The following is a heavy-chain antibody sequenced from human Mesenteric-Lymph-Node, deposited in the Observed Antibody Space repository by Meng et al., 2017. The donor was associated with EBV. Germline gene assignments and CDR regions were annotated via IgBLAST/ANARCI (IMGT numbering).Heavy chain of an antibody. CDR2: INHSGST. Sequence: QVPPQQWRAGLLKPSETLSLPCAVYGGSFSGYYWSWIRQPPGKGLEWIGEINHSGSTNYNPSLKSRVTISVDTSKNQFSLKLSSVTAADTAVYYCARYSASSGYYNDWGQGTLVTVSS. D-gene: IGHD3-22*01. CDR1: GGSFSGYY. CDR3: ARYSASSGYYND. V-gene: IGHV4-34*01. J-gene: IGHJ4*02.